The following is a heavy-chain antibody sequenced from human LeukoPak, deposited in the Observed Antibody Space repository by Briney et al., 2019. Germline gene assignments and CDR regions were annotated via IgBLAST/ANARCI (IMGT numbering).Heavy chain of an antibody. V-gene: IGHV3-74*01. CDR1: RFTFNTYW. CDR3: ARDQGVCSSTSCYPGPGVGP. Sequence: TGGSLRLSCAASRFTFNTYWMHWVRQAPGKGLVWVSRIDSDGNSTAYADSVKGRFTISRDNAKNTLYLQMNSLRAEDTAVYYCARDQGVCSSTSCYPGPGVGPWGQGTLVTVSS. D-gene: IGHD2-2*01. J-gene: IGHJ5*02. CDR2: IDSDGNST.